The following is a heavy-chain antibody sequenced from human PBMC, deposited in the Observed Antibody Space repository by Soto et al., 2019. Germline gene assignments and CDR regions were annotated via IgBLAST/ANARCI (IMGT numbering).Heavy chain of an antibody. Sequence: SETLSLTCTVSGGSISSNGYYWSWVRQLPGKGLEWIGYIYFTGSTNYNPSLKSRVTISVDTSKNQFSLRLSSVTAADTAVYYCARDFYDSTGYHYHYSGMDVWGQGTTVTVS. D-gene: IGHD3-22*01. CDR3: ARDFYDSTGYHYHYSGMDV. J-gene: IGHJ6*02. CDR1: GGSISSNGYY. CDR2: IYFTGST. V-gene: IGHV4-31*03.